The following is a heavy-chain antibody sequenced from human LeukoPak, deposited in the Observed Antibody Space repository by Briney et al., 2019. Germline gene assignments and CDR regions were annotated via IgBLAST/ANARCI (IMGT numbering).Heavy chain of an antibody. J-gene: IGHJ4*02. D-gene: IGHD6-19*01. CDR3: ARYGGSGWVIDK. Sequence: SETLSLTRTVSGGSITSDYWTWIRQPPTKGLEWIGYIYYNGATSYNPSLKSRVTMSLDTSKKHFSLKMTSVTAADTAVYYCARYGGSGWVIDKWGQGTLVTVSS. CDR1: GGSITSDY. V-gene: IGHV4-59*08. CDR2: IYYNGAT.